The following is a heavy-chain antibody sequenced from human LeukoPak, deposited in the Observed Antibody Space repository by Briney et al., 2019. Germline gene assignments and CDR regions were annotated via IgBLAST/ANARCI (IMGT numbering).Heavy chain of an antibody. CDR2: ISGSGGST. V-gene: IGHV3-23*01. J-gene: IGHJ4*02. CDR1: GFTFNSYA. CDR3: AKASRLLHGSGSYPGYFDY. Sequence: GGSLRLSCAASGFTFNSYAMSWVRQAPGKGLEWVSSISGSGGSTYYADSVKGRFTISRDNSKNTLYLQMNSLRAEDTAVYYCAKASRLLHGSGSYPGYFDYWGQGTLVTVSS. D-gene: IGHD3-10*01.